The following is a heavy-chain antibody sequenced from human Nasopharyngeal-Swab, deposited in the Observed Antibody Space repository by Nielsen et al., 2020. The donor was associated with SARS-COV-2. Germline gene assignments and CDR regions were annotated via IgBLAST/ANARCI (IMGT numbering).Heavy chain of an antibody. CDR2: IYDSGRT. Sequence: VRQMPGKGLEWIGSIYDSGRTYYNPSLKSRVTISVDTSKNQFSLNLSSVTAADTAVYYCARVVMVRGVSYYYYMDVWGKGTTVTASS. V-gene: IGHV4-39*07. J-gene: IGHJ6*03. CDR3: ARVVMVRGVSYYYYMDV. D-gene: IGHD3-10*01.